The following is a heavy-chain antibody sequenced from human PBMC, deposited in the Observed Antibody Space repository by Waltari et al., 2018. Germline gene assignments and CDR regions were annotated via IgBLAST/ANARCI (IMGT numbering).Heavy chain of an antibody. CDR1: GFTFSSYG. V-gene: IGHV3-33*01. Sequence: QVQLVESGGGVVQPGRSLRLSCAASGFTFSSYGMHWVRQAPGKGLEWVAVIWYDGRNKYYADSVKGRFTISRDNSKNTLYLQMDSLRAEDTAVYYCAREGGSWYDYWGQGTLVTVSS. CDR3: AREGGSWYDY. J-gene: IGHJ4*02. D-gene: IGHD6-13*01. CDR2: IWYDGRNK.